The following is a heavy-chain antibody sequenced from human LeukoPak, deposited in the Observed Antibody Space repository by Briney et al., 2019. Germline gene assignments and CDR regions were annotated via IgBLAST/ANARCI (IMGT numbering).Heavy chain of an antibody. Sequence: ASVKVSCKGYGYTFINHDIDWVRQAAGQGLEWMGWISAYNGNTNYAQKLQGRVTMTTDTSTSTAYMELRSLRSDDTAVYYCARDFGLENDYWGQGTLVTVSS. J-gene: IGHJ4*02. CDR1: GYTFINHD. V-gene: IGHV1-18*01. D-gene: IGHD3-10*01. CDR3: ARDFGLENDY. CDR2: ISAYNGNT.